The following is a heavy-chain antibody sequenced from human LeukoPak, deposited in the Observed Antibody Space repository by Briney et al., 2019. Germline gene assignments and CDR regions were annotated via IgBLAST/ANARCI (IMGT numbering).Heavy chain of an antibody. D-gene: IGHD3-9*01. CDR3: AGTRNYDILTGYYN. CDR2: INHSGST. V-gene: IGHV4-34*01. CDR1: GGSFSGYY. Sequence: PSETLSLTCAVYGGSFSGYYWSWIRQPPGKGLEWIGEINHSGSTNYNPSLKSRVTISVDTSKNQFSLKLSSVTAADTAVYYCAGTRNYDILTGYYNWGQGTLVTVSS. J-gene: IGHJ4*02.